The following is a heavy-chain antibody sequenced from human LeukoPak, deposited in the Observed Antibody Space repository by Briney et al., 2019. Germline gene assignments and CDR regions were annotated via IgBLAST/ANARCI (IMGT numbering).Heavy chain of an antibody. D-gene: IGHD3-10*01. CDR1: GGSFSGYY. Sequence: PSETLSLTCAVYGGSFSGYYWSWIRQPPGKGLEWIGYIYYSGSTNYNPSLKSRVTISVDTSKNQFSLKLSSVTAADTAVYYCARGLPGGSGSYYPLDFDYWGQGTLVTVSS. J-gene: IGHJ4*02. CDR2: IYYSGST. CDR3: ARGLPGGSGSYYPLDFDY. V-gene: IGHV4-59*01.